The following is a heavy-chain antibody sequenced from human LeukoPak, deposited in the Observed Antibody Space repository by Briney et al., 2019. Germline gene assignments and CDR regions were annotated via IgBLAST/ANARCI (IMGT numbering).Heavy chain of an antibody. CDR2: IYATDLT. D-gene: IGHD3-10*01. V-gene: IGHV4-4*07. Sequence: SETLSLTCSVSGRSIRSVYWNWIRQSAGKGLEWIGRIYATDLTNYNPSLKSRVTLSVDMSKNELSLTLKSVTAADTAVYYWARGFGSGTSPIDLWVQGALVTVSS. J-gene: IGHJ5*02. CDR1: GRSIRSVY. CDR3: ARGFGSGTSPIDL.